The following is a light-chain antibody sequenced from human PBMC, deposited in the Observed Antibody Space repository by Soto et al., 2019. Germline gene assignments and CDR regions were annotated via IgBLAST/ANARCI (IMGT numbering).Light chain of an antibody. J-gene: IGKJ1*01. V-gene: IGKV3-15*01. CDR3: KQYNNWHRT. CDR1: QSVSSN. CDR2: GES. Sequence: ELVITHSPATLSVSPGERHTTLRRASQSVSSNLAWYQQKPGQDNRLLIYGESTRATGIKDRFSGSGSGTEFTLTIRSMQSEDFAVYYCKQYNNWHRTLGHGTKVDIK.